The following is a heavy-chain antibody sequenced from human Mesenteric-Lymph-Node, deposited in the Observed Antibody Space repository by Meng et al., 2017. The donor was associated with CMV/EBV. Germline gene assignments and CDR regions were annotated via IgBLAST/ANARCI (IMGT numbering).Heavy chain of an antibody. CDR3: ARDSGSQIS. Sequence: SLTCAVSGGYISSSNCWSWVRQPPGKGLEWIGEIFHSGSTNYNPSLKSRVTISVDKSKNHFSLQLSSVTAADTAIYYCARDSGSQISWGQGTLVTVSS. J-gene: IGHJ5*02. D-gene: IGHD3-10*01. CDR1: GGYISSSNC. V-gene: IGHV4-4*02. CDR2: IFHSGST.